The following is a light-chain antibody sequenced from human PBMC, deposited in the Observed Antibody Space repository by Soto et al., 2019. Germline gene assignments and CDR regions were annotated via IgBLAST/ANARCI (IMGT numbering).Light chain of an antibody. J-gene: IGKJ1*01. CDR3: QQYNSYSPWT. CDR2: DAS. V-gene: IGKV1-5*01. CDR1: QSISSW. Sequence: DIQMTQSPSTLSASVGDRVTITCRAIQSISSWLAWYQQKPGKAPKILIYDASSLERGVPSRFSGSGSGTEFTLTISSLQPDDFATYYCQQYNSYSPWTFGQGTKVEIK.